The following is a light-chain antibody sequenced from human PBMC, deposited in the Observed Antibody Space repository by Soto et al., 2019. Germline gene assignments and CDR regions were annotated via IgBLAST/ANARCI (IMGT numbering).Light chain of an antibody. CDR3: TSYTSSTTRVV. CDR1: SSDVGGYNY. CDR2: DVS. Sequence: QSALTQPASVSGSPGQSITISCTGTSSDVGGYNYVSWYKQHPGKAPKLMIYDVSNRPSGVSTRFSGSKSGNTASLTISGLQAEDEADYYCTSYTSSTTRVVFGGGTKVTVL. J-gene: IGLJ2*01. V-gene: IGLV2-14*01.